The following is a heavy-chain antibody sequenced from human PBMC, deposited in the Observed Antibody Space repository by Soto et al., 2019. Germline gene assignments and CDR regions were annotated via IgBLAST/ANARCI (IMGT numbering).Heavy chain of an antibody. CDR2: INQDGSER. CDR3: AVGRGFCISTSCPGSDYFDD. J-gene: IGHJ4*02. D-gene: IGHD2-2*01. Sequence: GGSLRLSCAASGFTFSTYWMSWVRQAPGKGLEWVANINQDGSERYYVDSVKGRFTISRDNAKNSLFLQLNSLRAGDTAVYYCAVGRGFCISTSCPGSDYFDDRGQGTLVTVSS. V-gene: IGHV3-7*01. CDR1: GFTFSTYW.